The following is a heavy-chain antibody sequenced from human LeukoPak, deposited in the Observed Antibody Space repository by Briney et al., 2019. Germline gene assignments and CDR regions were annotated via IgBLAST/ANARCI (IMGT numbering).Heavy chain of an antibody. CDR1: GFSLSNARMG. CDR3: ARIDITIFGVVMVDP. J-gene: IGHJ5*02. CDR2: IFSNDEK. Sequence: ESGPVLVKPTETLTLTCTVSGFSLSNARMGVSWIRQPPGKALEWLAHIFSNDEKSYSTSLKSRLTISKDTSKSQVVLTMTNMDPVDTATYYCARIDITIFGVVMVDPWGQGTLVTVSS. D-gene: IGHD3-3*01. V-gene: IGHV2-26*01.